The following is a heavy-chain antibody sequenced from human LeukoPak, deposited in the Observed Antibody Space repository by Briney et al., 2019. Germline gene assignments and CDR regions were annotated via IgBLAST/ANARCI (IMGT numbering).Heavy chain of an antibody. CDR2: IIPILGIA. V-gene: IGHV1-69*04. D-gene: IGHD3-10*01. CDR3: ARDMGNYYGMDV. CDR1: GGTFSSYT. J-gene: IGHJ6*02. Sequence: GASVKVSCKASGGTFSSYTISWVRQAPGQGLEWMGRIIPILGIANYAQKFQGRVTITADKSTSTAYMELSSLRSDDTAVYYCARDMGNYYGMDVWGQGTTVTVSS.